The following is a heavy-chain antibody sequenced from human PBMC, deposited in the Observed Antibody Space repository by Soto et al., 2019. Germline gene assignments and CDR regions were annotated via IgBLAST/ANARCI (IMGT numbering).Heavy chain of an antibody. CDR2: ISYDGSNK. D-gene: IGHD6-19*01. J-gene: IGHJ4*02. CDR1: GFTFSSYA. V-gene: IGHV3-30-3*01. CDR3: ASSIAVAGTRNFDY. Sequence: GGSLRLSCAASGFTFSSYAMHWVRQAPGKGLEWVAVISYDGSNKYYADSVKGRFTISRDNSKNTLYLQMNSLRAEDTAVYYCASSIAVAGTRNFDYWGQGTLVTVSS.